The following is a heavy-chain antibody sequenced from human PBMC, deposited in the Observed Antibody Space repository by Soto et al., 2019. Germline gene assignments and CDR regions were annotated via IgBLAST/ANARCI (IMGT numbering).Heavy chain of an antibody. CDR2: INPNSGGT. D-gene: IGHD6-13*01. V-gene: IGHV1-2*04. CDR1: GYTFTGYY. J-gene: IGHJ6*02. CDR3: ARSPYLYSSSWSHYYYYGMDV. Sequence: ASVKVSCKASGYTFTGYYMHWVRQAPGQGLEWMGWINPNSGGTNYAQKFQGWVTMTRDTSISTAYMELSRLRSDDTAVYYCARSPYLYSSSWSHYYYYGMDVWGQGTTVTVSS.